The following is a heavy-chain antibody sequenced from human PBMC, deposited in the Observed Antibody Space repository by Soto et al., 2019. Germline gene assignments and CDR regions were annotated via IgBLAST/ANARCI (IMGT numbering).Heavy chain of an antibody. J-gene: IGHJ6*02. D-gene: IGHD1-1*01. Sequence: GASVKVSCKASGSSFTSYAMHWVRQAPGQRLEWMGWINAANGNTRYSQNFQGRVTITRDTSASTVYMDLSSLRSEDAAVYFCASSSWAKTVFYYGMDVWGQGTTVTVS. CDR3: ASSSWAKTVFYYGMDV. CDR1: GSSFTSYA. V-gene: IGHV1-3*01. CDR2: INAANGNT.